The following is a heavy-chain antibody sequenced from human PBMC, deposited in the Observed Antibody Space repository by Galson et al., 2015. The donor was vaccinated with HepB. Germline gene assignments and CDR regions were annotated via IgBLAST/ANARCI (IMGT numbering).Heavy chain of an antibody. J-gene: IGHJ3*01. V-gene: IGHV5-10-1*01. CDR1: GYNFTNYW. CDR2: IDPVDSYT. D-gene: IGHD6-19*01. CDR3: ARQAIGYSSRGGGFDL. Sequence: QSGAEVKKPGESLRISCQGSGYNFTNYWVAWVRQMPGEGLEWMGKIDPVDSYTNYSPSFQGHVTISTDKSISTAYLQWSSLKASATAMYYCARQAIGYSSRGGGFDLWGQGTLVTLSS.